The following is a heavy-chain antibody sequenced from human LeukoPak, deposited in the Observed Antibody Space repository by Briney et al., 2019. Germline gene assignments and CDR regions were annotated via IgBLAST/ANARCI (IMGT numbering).Heavy chain of an antibody. J-gene: IGHJ6*03. D-gene: IGHD6-13*01. V-gene: IGHV1-18*04. Sequence: GASVKVSCKASGYTFTGYYMHWVRQAPGQGLEWMGWINAYNGNTDYAQRVQGRVTMTTDTSTSTAYMELRSLRSDDTAVYYCARDRHIAAAVYYYYMDVWGKGTPVTVPS. CDR1: GYTFTGYY. CDR2: INAYNGNT. CDR3: ARDRHIAAAVYYYYMDV.